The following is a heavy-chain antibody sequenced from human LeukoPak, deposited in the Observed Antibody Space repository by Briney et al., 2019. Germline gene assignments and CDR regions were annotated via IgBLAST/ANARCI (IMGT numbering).Heavy chain of an antibody. Sequence: GPSLRLSCAASGFTFSSYAMRWVRQAPGKGLEWVSAIRGSGGSTYYADSVKGRFTISRDNSKNTLYLQIDSLRAEGTGVYYCAFPYDFWSGYLDYYGMDVWGQGTTVTVSS. CDR3: AFPYDFWSGYLDYYGMDV. CDR1: GFTFSSYA. D-gene: IGHD3-3*01. CDR2: IRGSGGST. J-gene: IGHJ6*02. V-gene: IGHV3-23*01.